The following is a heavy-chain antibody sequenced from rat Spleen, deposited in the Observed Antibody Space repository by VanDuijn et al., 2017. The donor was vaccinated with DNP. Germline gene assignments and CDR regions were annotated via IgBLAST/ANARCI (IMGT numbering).Heavy chain of an antibody. D-gene: IGHD5-1*01. CDR1: GFTFSDYD. J-gene: IGHJ2*01. Sequence: EVQVVESGGGLVQPGRSLKLSCAASGFTFSDYDMAWVRQAPTKGLEWVASISPSGGSTYYRDSVKGRFTVSRDNAKSSLYLQMDSLRSEDTATYYCARQRDWELLFDYWGQGVMVTVSS. CDR2: ISPSGGST. V-gene: IGHV5-25*01. CDR3: ARQRDWELLFDY.